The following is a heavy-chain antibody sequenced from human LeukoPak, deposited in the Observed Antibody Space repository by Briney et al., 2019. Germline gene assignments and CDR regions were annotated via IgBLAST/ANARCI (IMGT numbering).Heavy chain of an antibody. J-gene: IGHJ4*02. V-gene: IGHV3-23*01. Sequence: GGSLRLSCAASGFTFSSYAMSWVRQAPGKGLEWVSAISGSGGSTYYADSVKGRFTISRDNAKNSLYLQMNSLRDEDTAVYYCARRSGYSSGWIFDYWGQGTLVTVSS. D-gene: IGHD6-19*01. CDR2: ISGSGGST. CDR3: ARRSGYSSGWIFDY. CDR1: GFTFSSYA.